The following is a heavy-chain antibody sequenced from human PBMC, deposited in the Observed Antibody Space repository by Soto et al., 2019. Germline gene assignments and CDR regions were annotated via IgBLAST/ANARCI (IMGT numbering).Heavy chain of an antibody. Sequence: SQTLSPTCAISGDSASSNIAAWTWISRSQSRGLEWLGRTYYRSKWYNDYAVSVKSRITINPDTSKNQFSLQLNSVTPEDTAVYYCARADKYYYYYGMDVWGQGTTVTV. J-gene: IGHJ6*02. CDR3: ARADKYYYYYGMDV. V-gene: IGHV6-1*01. CDR2: TYYRSKWYN. CDR1: GDSASSNIAA.